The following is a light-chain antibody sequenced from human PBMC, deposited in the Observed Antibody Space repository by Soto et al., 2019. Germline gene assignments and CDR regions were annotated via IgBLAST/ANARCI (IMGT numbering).Light chain of an antibody. CDR1: QNIRNN. J-gene: IGKJ1*01. CDR3: QQYNNWPPWT. V-gene: IGKV3-15*01. Sequence: EVVMTQSPASLSVSPGERATLSCRASQNIRNNLAWYQQKPGQSPRLLISGASTREAGVPGRFSGSGSGTEFTLIISNLQSEDYAIYYCQQYNNWPPWTFGQGTKVDSK. CDR2: GAS.